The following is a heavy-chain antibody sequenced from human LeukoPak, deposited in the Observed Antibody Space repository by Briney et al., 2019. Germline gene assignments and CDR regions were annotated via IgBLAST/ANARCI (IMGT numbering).Heavy chain of an antibody. V-gene: IGHV4-39*07. Sequence: SETLSLTCTVSGVSISSSSYFWGWLRQPPGRGGECIGSIYYSGSTHYNPSLKSRVTISVDTSKNQFSLKLSSVTAADTAVYYCARDRDYSMPFEIWGEGKMVTVSS. CDR3: ARDRDYSMPFEI. CDR1: GVSISSSSYF. CDR2: IYYSGST. J-gene: IGHJ3*02. D-gene: IGHD2-15*01.